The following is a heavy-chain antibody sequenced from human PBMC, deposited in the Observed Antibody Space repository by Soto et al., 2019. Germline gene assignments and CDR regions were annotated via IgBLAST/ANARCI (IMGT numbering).Heavy chain of an antibody. J-gene: IGHJ6*02. CDR1: GFTFSDYY. Sequence: GGSLRLSCAASGFTFSDYYMSWIRQSPGKGLEWVSSISGSGGSTYYADSVKGRFTISRDNSKNTVFLQMNSLRAEDTAVYYCAKDHGMDVWGQGATVTVSS. V-gene: IGHV3-23*01. CDR3: AKDHGMDV. CDR2: ISGSGGST.